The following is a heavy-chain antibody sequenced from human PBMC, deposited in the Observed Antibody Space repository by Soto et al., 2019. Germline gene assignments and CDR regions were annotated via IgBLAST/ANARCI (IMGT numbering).Heavy chain of an antibody. CDR2: IYYSGST. CDR3: AREGQQLFYYGMDV. J-gene: IGHJ6*04. V-gene: IGHV4-59*01. Sequence: SETLSLTCTVSGGSISSYYWSWIRQPPWKGLEWIGYIYYSGSTNYNPSLKSRVTISVDTSKNQFSLKLSSVTAADTAVYYCAREGQQLFYYGMDVWGKGTTVTVSS. D-gene: IGHD6-13*01. CDR1: GGSISSYY.